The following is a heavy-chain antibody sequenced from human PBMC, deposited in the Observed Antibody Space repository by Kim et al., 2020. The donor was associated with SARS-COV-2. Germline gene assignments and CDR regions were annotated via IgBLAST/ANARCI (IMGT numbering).Heavy chain of an antibody. CDR3: ARAVDWYSSGWYDY. J-gene: IGHJ4*02. CDR2: TYYRSKWYN. D-gene: IGHD6-19*01. V-gene: IGHV6-1*01. Sequence: SQTLSLTCAISGDSVSSNSAAWNWIRQSPSSGLEWLGRTYYRSKWYNDYAVSVKSRITINPDTSKNQFSLQLNSVTPEDTAVYYCARAVDWYSSGWYDYWGQGTLVTVSS. CDR1: GDSVSSNSAA.